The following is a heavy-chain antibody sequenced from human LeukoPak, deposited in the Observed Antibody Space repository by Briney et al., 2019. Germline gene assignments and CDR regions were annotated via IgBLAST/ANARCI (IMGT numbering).Heavy chain of an antibody. Sequence: GGSLRLSRAASGFTFSNTWMNWVRQAPGKGLEWVGRIQSKTDGGTTEYAAPVKGRFTISRDDSMTTLYLQMNSLKTEDTAVYYCATLTVRGVINIWGQGTLVTVSS. D-gene: IGHD3-10*01. J-gene: IGHJ4*02. V-gene: IGHV3-15*01. CDR1: GFTFSNTW. CDR2: IQSKTDGGTT. CDR3: ATLTVRGVINI.